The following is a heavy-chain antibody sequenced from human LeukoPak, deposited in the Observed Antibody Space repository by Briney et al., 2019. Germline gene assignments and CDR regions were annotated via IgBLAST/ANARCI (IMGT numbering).Heavy chain of an antibody. CDR2: INQDGSEK. CDR1: EFPFNGYW. J-gene: IGHJ4*02. V-gene: IGHV3-7*01. D-gene: IGHD3-22*01. CDR3: ARELVPYYYDSSGFDY. Sequence: GGSLRLSCAASEFPFNGYWMSWVRQAPGKGLECVANINQDGSEKYYVDSVRGRFTISRDNAKNSLYLQMNSLRAEDTAVYYCARELVPYYYDSSGFDYWGQGTLVTVSS.